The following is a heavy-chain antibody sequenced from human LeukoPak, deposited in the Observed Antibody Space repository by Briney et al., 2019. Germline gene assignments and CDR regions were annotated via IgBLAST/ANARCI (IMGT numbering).Heavy chain of an antibody. V-gene: IGHV3-23*01. J-gene: IGHJ4*02. D-gene: IGHD6-13*01. CDR2: ISDSSGST. CDR1: GFIFSNYG. Sequence: GGSLRLSCAASGFIFSNYGMSWVRQAPGKGLEWVSAISDSSGSTYYADSVKGRFTISRGNSKNTLYLQMNGLRAEDTAVYYCAKKRTRSSPSPRGSFDYWGQGTLVTVSS. CDR3: AKKRTRSSPSPRGSFDY.